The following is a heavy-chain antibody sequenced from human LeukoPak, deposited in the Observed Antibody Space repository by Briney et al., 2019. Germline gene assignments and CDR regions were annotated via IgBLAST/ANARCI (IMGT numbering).Heavy chain of an antibody. V-gene: IGHV3-74*01. CDR2: INSDGSST. D-gene: IGHD5-12*01. J-gene: IGHJ6*04. CDR1: GLTFSSYW. CDR3: ARDRGYSGYDYYYYGMDV. Sequence: PGGSLRLSCAASGLTFSSYWMHWVRQAPGKGLVWVSRINSDGSSTSYAHSVKDRFPISRDNAKNTLNLQMNSLRAEDTAVYYCARDRGYSGYDYYYYGMDVWGKGTTVTVSS.